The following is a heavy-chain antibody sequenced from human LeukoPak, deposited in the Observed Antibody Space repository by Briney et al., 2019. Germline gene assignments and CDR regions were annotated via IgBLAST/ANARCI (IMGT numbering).Heavy chain of an antibody. Sequence: TSETLSLTCAVYGGSFSGYYWSWIRQPPGKGLEWIGEINRSGSTNYNPSLKSRVTISVDTSKNQFSLKLSSVTAADTAVYYCARTEVANLIDYWGQGTLVTVSS. V-gene: IGHV4-34*01. CDR3: ARTEVANLIDY. J-gene: IGHJ4*02. D-gene: IGHD2-15*01. CDR1: GGSFSGYY. CDR2: INRSGST.